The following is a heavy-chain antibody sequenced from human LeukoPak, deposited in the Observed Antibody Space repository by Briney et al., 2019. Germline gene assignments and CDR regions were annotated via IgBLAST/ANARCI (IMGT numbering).Heavy chain of an antibody. J-gene: IGHJ4*02. Sequence: PGGSLRLSCAASGFTFSSYGMHWVRQAPGKGLEWVAFIRYDGSNKYYADSVKGRFTISRDNSKNTLYLQMNSLRAEDTAVYYCAKASYYGSGSYNFDYWGQGTLVTVSS. CDR2: IRYDGSNK. CDR1: GFTFSSYG. V-gene: IGHV3-30*02. D-gene: IGHD3-10*01. CDR3: AKASYYGSGSYNFDY.